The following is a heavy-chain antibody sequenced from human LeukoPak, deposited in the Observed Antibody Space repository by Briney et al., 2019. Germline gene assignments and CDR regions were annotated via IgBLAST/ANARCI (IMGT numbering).Heavy chain of an antibody. CDR2: IWYDGSNK. Sequence: GRSLRLSCAASGFTFSSYSMHWVRQAPGKGLEWVAVIWYDGSNKYYADSLKGRFTISRDNSKNTLYLQMNSLRAEDTAVYYCARDLHPSSSWYWNYYYYGMDVWGQGTTVTVSS. CDR3: ARDLHPSSSWYWNYYYYGMDV. CDR1: GFTFSSYS. V-gene: IGHV3-33*01. D-gene: IGHD6-13*01. J-gene: IGHJ6*02.